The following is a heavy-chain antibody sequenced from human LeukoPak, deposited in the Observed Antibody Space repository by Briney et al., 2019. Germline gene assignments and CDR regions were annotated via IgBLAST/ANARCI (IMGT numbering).Heavy chain of an antibody. CDR1: RASAGSSVYY. CDR3: ARDKHLERGWFDP. V-gene: IGHV4-61*08. CDR2: VYYTGST. J-gene: IGHJ5*02. D-gene: IGHD1-1*01. Sequence: SETLSLTCTVSRASAGSSVYYSSWLRQPPGEGLEWIGHVYYTGSTNYHPSLQSRVTISIAPSKNQFSLELISAATADTATYYCARDKHLERGWFDPWGQGTLVTVSS.